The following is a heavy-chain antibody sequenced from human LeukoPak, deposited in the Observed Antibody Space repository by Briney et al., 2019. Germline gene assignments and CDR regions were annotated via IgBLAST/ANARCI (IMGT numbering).Heavy chain of an antibody. CDR1: GASIRGSY. V-gene: IGHV4-4*07. CDR2: IYSSGSA. J-gene: IGHJ4*01. Sequence: SETLSLTCSVSGASIRGSYWSWIRQPAGRGLEWIGRIYSSGSANYNPSLKSRVTMSIGTSKNQFSLKMNSVTAADTAVYFCARSNGFAAFDSWAPGILVTVSS. D-gene: IGHD2-8*01. CDR3: ARSNGFAAFDS.